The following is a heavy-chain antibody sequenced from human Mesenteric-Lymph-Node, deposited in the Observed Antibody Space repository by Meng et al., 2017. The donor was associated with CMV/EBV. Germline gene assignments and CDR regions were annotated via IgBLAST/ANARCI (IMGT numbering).Heavy chain of an antibody. CDR1: GFTFSSYS. CDR3: AGDTIVPNLGNWFDP. Sequence: GGSLRLSCAASGFTFSSYSMNWVRQAPGKGLEWVSSISSSSSYIYYADSVKGRFTISRDNAKNSLYLQMNSLRAEDTAVYYCAGDTIVPNLGNWFDPWGQGTLVTVSS. V-gene: IGHV3-21*01. D-gene: IGHD2-8*01. CDR2: ISSSSSYI. J-gene: IGHJ5*02.